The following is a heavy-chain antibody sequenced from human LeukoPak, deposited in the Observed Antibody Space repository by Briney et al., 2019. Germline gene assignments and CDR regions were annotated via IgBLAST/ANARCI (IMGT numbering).Heavy chain of an antibody. D-gene: IGHD2-8*01. CDR1: GFTFSSYA. J-gene: IGHJ4*02. V-gene: IGHV3-23*01. Sequence: GGSLRLSCGAFGFTFSSYAMAWVRQAPGKGLEWVSAIRGTGSSTYYADSVKGRFTISRDNSRSTVFLQMSSLRAEDTAVYYCAKAPHCPNDVCRYFDYWGQGILVTVSS. CDR3: AKAPHCPNDVCRYFDY. CDR2: IRGTGSST.